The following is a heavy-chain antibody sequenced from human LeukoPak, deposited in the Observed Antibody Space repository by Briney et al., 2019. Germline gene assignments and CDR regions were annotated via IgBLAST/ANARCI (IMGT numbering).Heavy chain of an antibody. J-gene: IGHJ5*02. V-gene: IGHV4-34*01. D-gene: IGHD3-3*01. CDR1: GGSFSGYY. CDR3: ARGHDFWSGYWFDP. CDR2: INHSGST. Sequence: KTSETLSLTCAVYGGSFSGYYWSWIRQPPGKGLEWIGEINHSGSTNYNPSLKSRVTISVDTSKNQFSLKLSSVTAADTAVYYCARGHDFWSGYWFDPWGQGTLVTVSS.